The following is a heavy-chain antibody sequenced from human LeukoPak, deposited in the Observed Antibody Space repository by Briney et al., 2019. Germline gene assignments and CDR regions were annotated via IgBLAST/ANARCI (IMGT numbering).Heavy chain of an antibody. D-gene: IGHD3-16*02. V-gene: IGHV3-30*14. J-gene: IGHJ4*02. Sequence: GGSLRLSCAASGFTFSSYVMHWVRQAPGKGLEWVAFISYDGSNKYYADSVRGRFTISRDNSKNTLYLQMGSLRAEDMAVYYCARGVYDYVWGSYRITYYFDYWGQGTLVTVSS. CDR3: ARGVYDYVWGSYRITYYFDY. CDR1: GFTFSSYV. CDR2: ISYDGSNK.